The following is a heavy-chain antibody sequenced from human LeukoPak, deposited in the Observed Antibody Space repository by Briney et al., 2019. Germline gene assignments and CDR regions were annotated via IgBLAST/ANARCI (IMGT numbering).Heavy chain of an antibody. Sequence: ASVKVSCKASGYTFTSYYMHWVRQAPGQGLEWMGIIDPSGGSTSYAQKFQGRVTMTRDTSTSTVYMELSSLRSEDTAVYYCATGTMVRGDIDYWGQGTLVTVSS. CDR1: GYTFTSYY. CDR2: IDPSGGST. D-gene: IGHD3-10*01. J-gene: IGHJ4*02. CDR3: ATGTMVRGDIDY. V-gene: IGHV1-46*01.